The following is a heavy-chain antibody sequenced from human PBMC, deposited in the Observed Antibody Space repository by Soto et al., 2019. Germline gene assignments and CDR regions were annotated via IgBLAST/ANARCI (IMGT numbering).Heavy chain of an antibody. CDR3: AREAIRSGSYPTFDY. CDR2: IWYDGSNK. D-gene: IGHD1-26*01. Sequence: GGSLRLSCAASGFTFSSYGMHWVRQAPGKGLEWVAVIWYDGSNKYYADSVKGRFTISRDNSKNTLYLQMNSLRAEDTAVYYCAREAIRSGSYPTFDYWGQGTLVTVSS. J-gene: IGHJ4*02. CDR1: GFTFSSYG. V-gene: IGHV3-33*01.